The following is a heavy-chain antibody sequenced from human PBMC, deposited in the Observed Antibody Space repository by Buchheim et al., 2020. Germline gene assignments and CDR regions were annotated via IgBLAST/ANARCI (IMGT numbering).Heavy chain of an antibody. CDR1: GFTFSSYG. CDR3: ARVDDEGYFDY. Sequence: QVQLVESGGGVVQPGTSLRLSCAASGFTFSSYGMHWVRQAPGKGLEWVGRIYHVGSTKYYADSVKGRFTISRDNPKKPLYLQMDSLRAEDTAVYKCARVDDEGYFDYWGQGTL. V-gene: IGHV3-33*01. D-gene: IGHD3-16*01. J-gene: IGHJ4*02. CDR2: IYHVGSTK.